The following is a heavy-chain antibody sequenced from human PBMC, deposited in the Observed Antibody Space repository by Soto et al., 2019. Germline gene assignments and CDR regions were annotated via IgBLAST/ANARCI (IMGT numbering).Heavy chain of an antibody. D-gene: IGHD3-10*01. CDR3: ARGGRTSETDWFDP. Sequence: PSETLSLTCTVSGGSISTYYWSWIRQPAGKGLEWIGHIYTSGKTNYNPSLKSRITMSADTSRNQISLKLRSVTAADTAVYFCARGGRTSETDWFDPWGQGTLVPVSS. J-gene: IGHJ5*02. CDR2: IYTSGKT. V-gene: IGHV4-4*07. CDR1: GGSISTYY.